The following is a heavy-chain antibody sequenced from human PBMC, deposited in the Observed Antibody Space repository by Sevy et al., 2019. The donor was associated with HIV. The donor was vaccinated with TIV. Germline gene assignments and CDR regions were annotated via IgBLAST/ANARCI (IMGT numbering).Heavy chain of an antibody. D-gene: IGHD3-22*01. CDR2: FDPEDGET. Sequence: ALVKVSCKVSGYTLTQLSMHWVRQAPGKGLEWMGSFDPEDGETIYAQKFQGRVTMTEDTSTDTAYMELSSLKSEDTAVFYCAITKDYYDSSGYPFDYWGQGTLVTVSS. CDR1: GYTLTQLS. V-gene: IGHV1-24*01. J-gene: IGHJ4*02. CDR3: AITKDYYDSSGYPFDY.